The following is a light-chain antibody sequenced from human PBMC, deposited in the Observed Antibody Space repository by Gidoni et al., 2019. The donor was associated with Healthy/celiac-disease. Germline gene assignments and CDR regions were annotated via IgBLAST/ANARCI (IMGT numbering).Light chain of an antibody. CDR3: QQYYSYPRT. V-gene: IGKV1-8*01. CDR1: KGISSY. J-gene: IGKJ1*01. CDR2: AAS. Sequence: AMRMTQSPSSCPASTGDRVTFTCRASKGISSYLAWYHQKPGKAPKLLIYAASTLQSGVPSRFSGSGSGTDFTLTISCLQSEDFATYYCQQYYSYPRTFGQGTKVEIK.